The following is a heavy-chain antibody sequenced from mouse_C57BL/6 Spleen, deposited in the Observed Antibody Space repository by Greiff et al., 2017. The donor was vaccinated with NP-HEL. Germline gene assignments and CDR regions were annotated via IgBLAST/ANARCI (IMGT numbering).Heavy chain of an antibody. CDR3: ARDDPPYAMDY. J-gene: IGHJ4*01. CDR2: IYPGDGDT. Sequence: QVQLQQSGPELVKPGASVKISCKASGYAFSSSWMNWVKQRPGQGLEWIGRIYPGDGDTNYNGKFKGKATLTADKSSSTAYMQLSSLTSEDSAVYFCARDDPPYAMDYWGQGTSVTVSS. CDR1: GYAFSSSW. V-gene: IGHV1-82*01.